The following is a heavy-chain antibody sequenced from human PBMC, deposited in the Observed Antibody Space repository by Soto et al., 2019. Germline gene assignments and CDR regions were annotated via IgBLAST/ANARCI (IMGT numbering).Heavy chain of an antibody. J-gene: IGHJ4*02. CDR1: GGSLSSYY. Sequence: PSETLSLTCVVSGGSLSSYYWSWIRQPPGKGLEWIGYIYYSGSTNYNPSLKSRVTISVDTSKNQFSLKLSSVTAADTAVYYCARAPGDYFDYWGQGTLVTVS. V-gene: IGHV4-59*01. CDR2: IYYSGST. CDR3: ARAPGDYFDY.